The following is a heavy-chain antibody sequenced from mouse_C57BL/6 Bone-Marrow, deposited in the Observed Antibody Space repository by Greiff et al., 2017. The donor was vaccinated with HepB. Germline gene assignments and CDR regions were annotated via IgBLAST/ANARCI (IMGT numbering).Heavy chain of an antibody. J-gene: IGHJ2*01. CDR2: IRLKSDNYAT. CDR3: TGSFSTVVAKDY. Sequence: EVQLVESGGGLVQPGGSMKLSCVASGFTFSNYWMNWVRQSPEKGLEWVAQIRLKSDNYATHYAESVKGRFTISRDDSKSSVYLQMNNLRAEDTGIYYCTGSFSTVVAKDYWGQGTTLTVSS. V-gene: IGHV6-3*01. D-gene: IGHD1-1*01. CDR1: GFTFSNYW.